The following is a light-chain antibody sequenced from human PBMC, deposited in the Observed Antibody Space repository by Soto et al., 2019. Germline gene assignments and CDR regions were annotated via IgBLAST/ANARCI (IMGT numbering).Light chain of an antibody. Sequence: IVLTQSPATLSVSPGERATLSCRASQNISNYLIWDQQKPGQAPRLLIYDVSNRATDIPARFSGSGSGTDFTLTISSLEPEDLAVYYCQQRSTWPRTFGQGTKVEIK. J-gene: IGKJ1*01. CDR2: DVS. CDR3: QQRSTWPRT. CDR1: QNISNY. V-gene: IGKV3-11*01.